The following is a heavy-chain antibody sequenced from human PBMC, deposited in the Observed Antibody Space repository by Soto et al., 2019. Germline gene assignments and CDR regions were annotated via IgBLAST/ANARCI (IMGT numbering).Heavy chain of an antibody. D-gene: IGHD3-3*01. CDR2: TYYRSKWYN. J-gene: IGHJ3*02. CDR1: GDSVSSNSPA. Sequence: PSQTLSLTCALSGDSVSSNSPAWNWIRQSPSRGLEWLGRTYYRSKWYNDYAVSVKSRITINPDTSKNQFSLQLNSVTPEDTAVYYCARGLFVLRFLSAFGIWDQGTMVTVSS. CDR3: ARGLFVLRFLSAFGI. V-gene: IGHV6-1*01.